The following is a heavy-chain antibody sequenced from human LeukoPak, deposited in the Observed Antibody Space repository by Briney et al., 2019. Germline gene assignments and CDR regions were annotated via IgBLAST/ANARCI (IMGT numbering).Heavy chain of an antibody. CDR2: IDHSGST. D-gene: IGHD3-22*01. CDR1: GGSFSGYY. Sequence: AETLSLTCAVYGGSFSGYYWSWIRQPPGKGLEWIGEIDHSGSTNYNPSLKSRVTISVDTSKNQFSLKLSSVTAADTALYYCARGPYYYDSSGYYRYFDYWGQGTLVTVSS. CDR3: ARGPYYYDSSGYYRYFDY. V-gene: IGHV4-34*01. J-gene: IGHJ4*02.